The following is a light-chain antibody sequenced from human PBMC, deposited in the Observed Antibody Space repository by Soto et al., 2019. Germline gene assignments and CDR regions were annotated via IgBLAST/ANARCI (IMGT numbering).Light chain of an antibody. J-gene: IGKJ3*01. CDR2: DAS. Sequence: EIVLTQSPATLSLSPGERATLACRASQSVTDYLGGYQQKPGQAPRLLIYDASNRATGIPARFSGSGFGTDFTLTISSIEPADFAVYYCQQRSDWAFSFGHATKVHI. CDR1: QSVTDY. CDR3: QQRSDWAFS. V-gene: IGKV3-11*01.